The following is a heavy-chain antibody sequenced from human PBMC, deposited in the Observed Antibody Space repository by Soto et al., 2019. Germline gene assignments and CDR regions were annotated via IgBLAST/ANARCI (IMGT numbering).Heavy chain of an antibody. CDR2: IYYSGNT. CDR1: GGSISSSSYY. CDR3: ARVVKSSPAFLTQALWFDP. Sequence: SETLSLTCTVSGGSISSSSYYWGWIRQPPGKGLEWIGSIYYSGNTYYNPSLKSRVTISVDTSKNQFSLKLSSVTAADTAVYYCARVVKSSPAFLTQALWFDPWGQGTLVTAPQ. J-gene: IGHJ5*02. V-gene: IGHV4-39*07. D-gene: IGHD3-9*01.